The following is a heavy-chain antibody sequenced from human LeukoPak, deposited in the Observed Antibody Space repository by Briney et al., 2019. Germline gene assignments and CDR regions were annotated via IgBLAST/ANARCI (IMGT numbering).Heavy chain of an antibody. D-gene: IGHD6-6*01. J-gene: IGHJ4*02. CDR1: GYTFRDYV. CDR2: INANSGGT. V-gene: IGHV1-2*02. Sequence: ASVKVSCKASGYTFRDYVIIWVRQAPGQGPEWMGWINANSGGTNYAQKFQGRVTMTRDTSISTAYMDLSSLRSDDTAVYYCARDIDASSSLDYWGQGTLVTVSA. CDR3: ARDIDASSSLDY.